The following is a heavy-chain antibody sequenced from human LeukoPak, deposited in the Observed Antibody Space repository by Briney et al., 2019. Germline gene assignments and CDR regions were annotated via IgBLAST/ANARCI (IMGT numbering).Heavy chain of an antibody. CDR1: GFTFSTFA. CDR2: IFPSGGEI. D-gene: IGHD2-21*02. V-gene: IGHV3-23*01. Sequence: GGSLRLSCAASGFTFSTFAMIWVRQPPGKGLEWVSSIFPSGGEIHYADSVRGRFTISRDNSKNTLYLQMNSLRAEDTAVYYCAKSHHVTAIDYWGQGTLVTVSS. J-gene: IGHJ4*02. CDR3: AKSHHVTAIDY.